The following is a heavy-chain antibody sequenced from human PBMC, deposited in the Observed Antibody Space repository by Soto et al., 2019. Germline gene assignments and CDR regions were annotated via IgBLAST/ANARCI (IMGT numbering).Heavy chain of an antibody. J-gene: IGHJ4*02. CDR1: GYSISSGYY. V-gene: IGHV4-38-2*01. Sequence: SETLSLTCAVSGYSISSGYYWGWIRQPPGKGLEWIGSIYHSGSTYYNPSLKSRVTISVDTSKNQFSLKLSSVTAADTAVYYCARMSTGTTGGNYFDYWGQGTRVTV. D-gene: IGHD1-7*01. CDR2: IYHSGST. CDR3: ARMSTGTTGGNYFDY.